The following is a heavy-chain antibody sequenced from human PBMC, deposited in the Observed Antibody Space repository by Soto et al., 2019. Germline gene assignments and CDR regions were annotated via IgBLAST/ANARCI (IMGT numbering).Heavy chain of an antibody. Sequence: GDSETMSCDRSPYSSTSYCVFWLPQRPGGDLERMWITTPTDSESNYSASFQCQVTISADRSTSTAFLQWSSHKASDTDMYHCVRRAEGRPGDGYYYVALDGWGQGTRVTVSS. J-gene: IGHJ6*02. V-gene: IGHV5-51*01. CDR3: VRRAEGRPGDGYYYVALDG. CDR2: TTPTDSES. D-gene: IGHD6-6*01. CDR1: PYSSTSYC.